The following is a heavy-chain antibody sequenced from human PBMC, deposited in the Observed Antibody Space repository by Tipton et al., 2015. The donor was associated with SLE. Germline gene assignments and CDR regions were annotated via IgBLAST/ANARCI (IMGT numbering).Heavy chain of an antibody. V-gene: IGHV4-34*09. CDR2: INHSGST. D-gene: IGHD2-2*01. J-gene: IGHJ5*01. CDR1: GGSFSDYY. Sequence: TLSLTCALYGGSFSDYYWSWIRQPPGKGLEWIGEINHSGSTNYNPSLKSRVTISVDTSKNQFSLRLTSVTAADSAVYFCARAPDLPAAYDSWGQGTLVTVSS. CDR3: ARAPDLPAAYDS.